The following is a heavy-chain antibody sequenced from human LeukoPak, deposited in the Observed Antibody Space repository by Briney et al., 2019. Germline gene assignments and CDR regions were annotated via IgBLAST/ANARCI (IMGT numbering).Heavy chain of an antibody. Sequence: GGSLRLSCAASGFTFSSYEVNWVRQAPGKGLEWVSYISSSGSTIYYADSVKGRFTISRDNAKNSLYLQMNSLRAEDTAVYYCATSGSYFPFGYWGQGTLVTVSS. V-gene: IGHV3-48*03. D-gene: IGHD1-26*01. J-gene: IGHJ4*02. CDR3: ATSGSYFPFGY. CDR2: ISSSGSTI. CDR1: GFTFSSYE.